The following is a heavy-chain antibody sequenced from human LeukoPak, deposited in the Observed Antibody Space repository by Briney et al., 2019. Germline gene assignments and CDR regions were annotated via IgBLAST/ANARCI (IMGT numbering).Heavy chain of an antibody. D-gene: IGHD3-22*01. V-gene: IGHV3-66*01. CDR3: AKLRGGMVIYAFDI. CDR1: EFSVGSNY. CDR2: IYSGGST. Sequence: GGSLRLSCAASEFSVGSNYMTWVRQAPGKGLEWVSLIYSGGSTYYADSVKGRFTISRDNSKNTLYLQMNSLRAEDTAVYYCAKLRGGMVIYAFDIWGQGTMVTVSS. J-gene: IGHJ3*02.